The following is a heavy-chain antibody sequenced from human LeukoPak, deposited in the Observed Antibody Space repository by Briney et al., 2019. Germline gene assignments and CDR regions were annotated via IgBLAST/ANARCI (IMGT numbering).Heavy chain of an antibody. CDR1: GFTFSSYW. CDR2: IKQDGSEK. D-gene: IGHD6-13*01. Sequence: GSLRLSCAASGFTFSSYWMSWVRQAPGKGLEWVANIKQDGSEKYYVDSVKGRFTISRDNAKNSLYLQMNSLRAEDTAVYYCARVPGPSAAGIYGMDVWGQGTTVTVSS. J-gene: IGHJ6*02. CDR3: ARVPGPSAAGIYGMDV. V-gene: IGHV3-7*01.